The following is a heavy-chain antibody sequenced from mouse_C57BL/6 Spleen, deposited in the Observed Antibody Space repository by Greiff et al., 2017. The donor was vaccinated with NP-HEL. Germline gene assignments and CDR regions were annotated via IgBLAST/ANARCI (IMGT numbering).Heavy chain of an antibody. CDR1: GYTFTSYW. D-gene: IGHD2-1*01. CDR3: ARGSTMVTTDYAMDY. Sequence: QVHVKQPGAELVKPGASVKLSCKASGYTFTSYWMHWVKQRPGRGLEWIGRIDPNSGGTKYNEKFKSKATLTVDKPSSTAYMQLSSLTSEDSAVYYCARGSTMVTTDYAMDYWGQGTSVTVSS. CDR2: IDPNSGGT. V-gene: IGHV1-72*01. J-gene: IGHJ4*01.